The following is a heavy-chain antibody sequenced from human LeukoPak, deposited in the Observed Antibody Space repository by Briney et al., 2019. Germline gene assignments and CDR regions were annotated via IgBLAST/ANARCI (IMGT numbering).Heavy chain of an antibody. V-gene: IGHV4-4*07. J-gene: IGHJ6*02. CDR2: ICTSGST. Sequence: PSETLCLTCTVSGVSISSYYWSWIRQPAGKGLEWIGRICTSGSTKYNPSLTRRVIMSVDTSKNQFSMKLSSVTAADMAVYYCARVSRTPGVYYYYYGMDVWGQGTTVTVSS. D-gene: IGHD3-10*01. CDR3: ARVSRTPGVYYYYYGMDV. CDR1: GVSISSYY.